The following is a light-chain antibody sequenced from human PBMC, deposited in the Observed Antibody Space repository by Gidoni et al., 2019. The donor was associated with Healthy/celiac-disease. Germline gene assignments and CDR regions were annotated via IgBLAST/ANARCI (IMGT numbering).Light chain of an antibody. CDR3: QAWDSSTAV. Sequence: YELTQPPSVSVSPGQTASITCAGDKLGDNYACWYQQKPGQSPVLVIYQDSKRPSGIPERVSGSNSGNTATLTISGTQAMDEADYYCQAWDSSTAVFGGGTKLTVL. CDR2: QDS. CDR1: KLGDNY. J-gene: IGLJ2*01. V-gene: IGLV3-1*01.